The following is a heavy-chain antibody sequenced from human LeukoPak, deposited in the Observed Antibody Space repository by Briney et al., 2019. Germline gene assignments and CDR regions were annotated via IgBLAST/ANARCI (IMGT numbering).Heavy chain of an antibody. Sequence: SETLSLTCTVSGGSISSSSYYWGWIRQPPGKGLEWIGSIYYSGSTYYNPPLKGRVTISVDTSKNQFSLKLSSVTAADTAVYYCARRTTPWYSSSSGYFDYWGQGTLVTVSS. CDR3: ARRTTPWYSSSSGYFDY. D-gene: IGHD6-13*01. J-gene: IGHJ4*02. CDR2: IYYSGST. V-gene: IGHV4-39*01. CDR1: GGSISSSSYY.